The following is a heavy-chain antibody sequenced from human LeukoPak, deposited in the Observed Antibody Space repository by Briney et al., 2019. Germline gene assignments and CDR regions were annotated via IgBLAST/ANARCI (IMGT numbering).Heavy chain of an antibody. J-gene: IGHJ4*02. D-gene: IGHD3-3*01. V-gene: IGHV1-18*01. CDR1: GYIFTNYG. Sequence: ASVKVSCKASGYIFTNYGISWVRQALGQGLEWIGWISVYNGDTNYAQKLQGRVTMTTDTSTSTAYMEVRSLRSDDTAVYFCARVEGPSIFGVIDYWGQGTLVTISS. CDR2: ISVYNGDT. CDR3: ARVEGPSIFGVIDY.